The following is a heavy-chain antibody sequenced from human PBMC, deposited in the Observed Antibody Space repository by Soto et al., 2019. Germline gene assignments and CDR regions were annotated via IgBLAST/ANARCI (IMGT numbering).Heavy chain of an antibody. V-gene: IGHV4-34*01. D-gene: IGHD2-8*01. CDR3: ARIGYCTNGVCSPYMDV. Sequence: SETLSLTCAVYGGSFSGYYWSWIRQPPGKGLEWIGEINHSGSTNYNPSLKSRVTISVDTSKNQFSLKLSSVTAADTAVYYCARIGYCTNGVCSPYMDVWGKGTKVTVSS. CDR2: INHSGST. CDR1: GGSFSGYY. J-gene: IGHJ6*03.